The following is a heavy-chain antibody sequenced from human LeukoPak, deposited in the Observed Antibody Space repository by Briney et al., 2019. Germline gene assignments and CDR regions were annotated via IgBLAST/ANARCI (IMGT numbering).Heavy chain of an antibody. CDR3: ARDTTGLGYCSSTSCYGVDY. CDR1: GYTFTGYY. Sequence: ASVKVSCKASGYTFTGYYMHWVRQAPGQGLEWMGWIDRNSGGPNYAQKFQGRATMTRDTSISTAYMELSRLTSDDSAVYYCARDTTGLGYCSSTSCYGVDYWGQGTLVTVSS. J-gene: IGHJ4*02. V-gene: IGHV1-2*02. D-gene: IGHD2-2*01. CDR2: IDRNSGGP.